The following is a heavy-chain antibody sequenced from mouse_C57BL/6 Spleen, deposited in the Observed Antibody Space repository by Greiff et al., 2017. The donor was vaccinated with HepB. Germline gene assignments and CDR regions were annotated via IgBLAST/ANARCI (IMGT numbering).Heavy chain of an antibody. J-gene: IGHJ2*01. V-gene: IGHV1-82*01. Sequence: QVQLKESGPELVKPGASVKISCKASGYAFSSSWMNWVKQRPGKGLEWIGRIYPGDGDTNYNGKFKGKATLTADKSSSTAYMQLSSLTSEDSAVYFCARSPTTLFDYWGQGTTLTVSS. CDR1: GYAFSSSW. D-gene: IGHD2-13*01. CDR3: ARSPTTLFDY. CDR2: IYPGDGDT.